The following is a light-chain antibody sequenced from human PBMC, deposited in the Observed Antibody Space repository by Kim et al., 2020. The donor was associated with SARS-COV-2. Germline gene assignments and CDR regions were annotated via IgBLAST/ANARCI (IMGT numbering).Light chain of an antibody. CDR3: QQYGSSPPT. J-gene: IGKJ2*01. CDR2: AAS. V-gene: IGKV3-20*01. Sequence: LSPGERATLSCRASQTVTTNYLAWYQRKPGQAPRLLVYAASTRATGIPDRFSGSGSGTDFTLTISSLEPEDFALYYCQQYGSSPPTFGQGTKLEI. CDR1: QTVTTNY.